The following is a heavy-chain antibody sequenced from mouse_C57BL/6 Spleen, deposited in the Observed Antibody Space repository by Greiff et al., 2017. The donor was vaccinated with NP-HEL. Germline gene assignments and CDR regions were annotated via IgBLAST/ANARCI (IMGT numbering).Heavy chain of an antibody. CDR3: ARKGYGTFFY. V-gene: IGHV1-85*01. CDR2: IYPRAGST. D-gene: IGHD1-1*01. Sequence: QVQLQQSGPELVKPGASVKLSCKASGYTFTSYDINWVKQRPGQGLEWIGWIYPRAGSTKYNEKFKGKATLTVDTSSSTACMELHSLTSEDSAVYFCARKGYGTFFYWGQGTTLTVSS. CDR1: GYTFTSYD. J-gene: IGHJ2*01.